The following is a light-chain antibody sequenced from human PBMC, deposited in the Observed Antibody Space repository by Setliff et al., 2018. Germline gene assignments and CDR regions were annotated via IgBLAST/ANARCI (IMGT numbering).Light chain of an antibody. CDR2: VNI. CDR1: SSNIGAGQD. J-gene: IGLJ2*01. Sequence: QSVLAQPPSVSGAPGQRVTLSCAGNSSNIGAGQDVHWYQHLPGTAPKLLISVNINRPSGVPDRFFGSRSATSASLVITALQPEDEGDYYCQSYDIRLSASVFGGGTKATVL. V-gene: IGLV1-40*01. CDR3: QSYDIRLSASV.